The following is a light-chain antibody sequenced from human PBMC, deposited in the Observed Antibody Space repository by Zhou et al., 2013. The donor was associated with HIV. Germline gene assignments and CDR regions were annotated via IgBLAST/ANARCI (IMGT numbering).Light chain of an antibody. J-gene: IGKJ3*01. CDR1: QGASESS. CDR3: QRYGNSRFT. CDR2: GGS. V-gene: IGKV3-20*01. Sequence: EGVLTQSPATLPLFPGERATLSCRTSQGASESSLAWYQQRPGQAPRLLIYGGSSRATGVPDRFSGSASGSDFTLNIARLEPEDYAVYYCQRYGNSRFTFGPGTTIEIK.